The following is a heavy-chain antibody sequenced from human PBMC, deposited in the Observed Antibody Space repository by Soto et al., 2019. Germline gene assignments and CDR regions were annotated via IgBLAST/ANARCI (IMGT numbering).Heavy chain of an antibody. CDR2: IYYSGST. CDR1: GGSISSGDYY. CDR3: ARDSSSWAPAGSRGGAFDI. Sequence: QVQLQESGPGLVKPSQTLSLTCTVSGGSISSGDYYWSWIRQPPGKCLEWIGYIYYSGSTYYNPSLKSRVTISVDTSKNQFSLKLSSVTAADTAVYYCARDSSSWAPAGSRGGAFDIWGQGTMVTVSS. V-gene: IGHV4-30-4*01. J-gene: IGHJ3*02. D-gene: IGHD6-13*01.